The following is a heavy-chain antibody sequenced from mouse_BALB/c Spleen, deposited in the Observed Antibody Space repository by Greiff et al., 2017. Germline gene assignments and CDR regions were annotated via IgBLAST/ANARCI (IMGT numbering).Heavy chain of an antibody. J-gene: IGHJ4*01. Sequence: EVQLKESGPGLVKPSQSLSLTCTVTGYSITSDYAWNWIRQFPGNKLEWMGYISYSGSTSYNPSLKSRISITRDTSKNQFFLQLNSVTTEDTATYYCAKGGNYAYYYAMDYWGQGTSVTVSS. D-gene: IGHD2-1*01. CDR2: ISYSGST. V-gene: IGHV3-2*02. CDR3: AKGGNYAYYYAMDY. CDR1: GYSITSDYA.